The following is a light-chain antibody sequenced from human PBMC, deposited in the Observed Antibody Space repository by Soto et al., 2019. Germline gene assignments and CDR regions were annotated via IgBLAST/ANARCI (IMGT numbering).Light chain of an antibody. V-gene: IGKV2-28*01. J-gene: IGKJ3*01. CDR2: LGS. Sequence: EIVMTQSPLSLPVTPGEPASITCRSSQSLLHSNGYIYLDWYLQKPGQSPQLLMYLGSNRASGVSDRLSGSGSGTDFTLKISRVETVDVGVYYCMQALKPPYTFGLGTKVEIQ. CDR1: QSLLHSNGYIY. CDR3: MQALKPPYT.